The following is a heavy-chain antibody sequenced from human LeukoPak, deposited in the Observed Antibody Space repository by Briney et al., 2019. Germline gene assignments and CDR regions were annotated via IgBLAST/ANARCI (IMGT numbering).Heavy chain of an antibody. D-gene: IGHD2-2*02. CDR3: ARHFVVVQAAIGWVDP. V-gene: IGHV4-39*01. CDR1: GGSISSSSYY. J-gene: IGHJ5*02. CDR2: IYYSGST. Sequence: SETLSLTCTVSGGSISSSSYYWGWTRQPPGKGLEWIGSIYYSGSTYYNPSLKSRVTISVDTSKNQFSLKLSSVTAADTAVYCGARHFVVVQAAIGWVDPWGHGTLVTV.